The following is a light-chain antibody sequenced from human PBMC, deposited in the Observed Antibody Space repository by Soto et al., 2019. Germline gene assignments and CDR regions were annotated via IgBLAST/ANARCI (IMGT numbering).Light chain of an antibody. J-gene: IGKJ1*01. CDR2: WAS. CDR3: KQYGSSPRT. V-gene: IGKV4-1*01. Sequence: DIVMTQSPNSLAVSLGERATINCKSSQSVLYSSDNENYLAWYQQKPGQPPKVLIYWASSRKSGVPDRFSGSGSGADFTLTIRRLEPEDFAVYYCKQYGSSPRTVGQGTKVDIK. CDR1: QSVLYSSDNENY.